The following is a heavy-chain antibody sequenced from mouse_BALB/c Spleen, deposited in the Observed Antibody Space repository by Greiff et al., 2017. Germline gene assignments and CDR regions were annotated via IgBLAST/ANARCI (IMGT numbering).Heavy chain of an antibody. J-gene: IGHJ4*01. CDR2: IWAGGST. D-gene: IGHD2-2*01. CDR1: GFSLTSYG. CDR3: ARVGGYPYAMDY. Sequence: VKLQESGPGLVAPSQSLSITCTVSGFSLTSYGVHWVRQPPGKGLEWLGVIWAGGSTNYNSALMSRLSISKDNSKSQVFLKMNSLQTDDTAMYYCARVGGYPYAMDYWGQGTSVTVSS. V-gene: IGHV2-9*02.